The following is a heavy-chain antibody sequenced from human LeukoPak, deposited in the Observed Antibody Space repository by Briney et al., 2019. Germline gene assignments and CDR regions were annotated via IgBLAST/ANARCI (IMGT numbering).Heavy chain of an antibody. V-gene: IGHV5-51*01. J-gene: IGHJ4*02. CDR3: ARLSSSSSWYEGDYFDY. CDR1: GYSFTSYW. Sequence: GESLKISCKGSGYSFTSYWIGWVRQMPGKGLEWMGIIYPGDSDTRYSPSFQGQVTISADKSISTAYLQWSSLKASDTAMYYCARLSSSSSWYEGDYFDYWGQGTLVTVSS. D-gene: IGHD6-13*01. CDR2: IYPGDSDT.